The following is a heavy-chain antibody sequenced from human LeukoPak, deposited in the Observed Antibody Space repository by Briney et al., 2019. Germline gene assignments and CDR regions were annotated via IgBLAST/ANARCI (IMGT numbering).Heavy chain of an antibody. D-gene: IGHD6-25*01. Sequence: SETLSLTCAVYGGSFSGYYWSWIRQPPGKGLEWIGEINHSGSTNYNPSLKSRVTISVDTSKNQVSLKLSSVTAADTAAYYCASKAGDYWGQGTLVTVSS. CDR3: ASKAGDY. CDR1: GGSFSGYY. CDR2: INHSGST. J-gene: IGHJ4*02. V-gene: IGHV4-34*01.